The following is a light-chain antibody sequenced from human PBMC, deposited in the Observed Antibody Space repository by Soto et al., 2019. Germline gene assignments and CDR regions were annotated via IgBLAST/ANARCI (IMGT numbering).Light chain of an antibody. Sequence: EIVMTQSPATVSVSPGGRATLSCRATQSVTTNLAWYQQKPGQAPRLLIYGASSRATGIPDRFSGSGSGTDFTLTISRLEPEDFAVYYCQQYGSSGRTFGQGTKVDIK. CDR1: QSVTTN. CDR3: QQYGSSGRT. J-gene: IGKJ1*01. V-gene: IGKV3-20*01. CDR2: GAS.